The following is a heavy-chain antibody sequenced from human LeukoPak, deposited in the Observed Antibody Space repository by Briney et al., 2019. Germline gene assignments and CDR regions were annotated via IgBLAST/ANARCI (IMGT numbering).Heavy chain of an antibody. D-gene: IGHD6-19*01. Sequence: SETLSLTCTVSGGSISSYYWSWIRQPPGKGLEWIGYIYYSGSTNYNPSLKSRVTISVDTSKNQFSLKLSSVTAADTAVYYCARDYSSGWSNWFDPWGQGTLVTVSS. CDR3: ARDYSSGWSNWFDP. CDR2: IYYSGST. CDR1: GGSISSYY. V-gene: IGHV4-59*01. J-gene: IGHJ5*02.